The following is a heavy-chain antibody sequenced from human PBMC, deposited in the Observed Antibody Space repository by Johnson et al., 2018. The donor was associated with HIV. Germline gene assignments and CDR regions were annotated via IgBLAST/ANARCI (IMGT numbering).Heavy chain of an antibody. CDR1: GFTFDDYG. CDR2: MNWNGGST. J-gene: IGHJ3*02. V-gene: IGHV3-20*04. D-gene: IGHD1-26*01. Sequence: VQLVESGGGVVRPGGSLRLSCAASGFTFDDYGLSWVRQAPGKGLEWVSGMNWNGGSTGYADSVKGRCTIARDNAKNSLYLQMNSLRAEDTALYYGARGRPWGWELRRDAFDIWGQGTMVTVSS. CDR3: ARGRPWGWELRRDAFDI.